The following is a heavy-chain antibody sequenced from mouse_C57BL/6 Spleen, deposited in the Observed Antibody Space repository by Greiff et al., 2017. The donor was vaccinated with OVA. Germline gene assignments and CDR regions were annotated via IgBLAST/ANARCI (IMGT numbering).Heavy chain of an antibody. D-gene: IGHD1-1*01. CDR3: ARQDYGYYFDY. CDR2: LSSGGSYT. Sequence: EVKLVESGGDLVKPGGSLKLSCAASGFTFSSYGMSWVRQTPDKRLEWVATLSSGGSYTYYPDSVKGRFTISRDNAKNTLYLQMSSLKSEDTAMYYCARQDYGYYFDYWGQGTTLTVSS. V-gene: IGHV5-6*01. CDR1: GFTFSSYG. J-gene: IGHJ2*01.